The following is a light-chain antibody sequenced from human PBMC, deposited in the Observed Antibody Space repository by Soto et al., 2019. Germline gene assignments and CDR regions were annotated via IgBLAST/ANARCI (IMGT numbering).Light chain of an antibody. V-gene: IGLV2-8*01. CDR1: SSDVGGYDY. Sequence: ALTQPPSASRSPGQSVTISCTGTSSDVGGYDYVSWYQQHPGKAPKLMIYEVTKRPSGVPDRFSGSKSGNTASLTVSGLQAEDEADYYCSSYAGSNNFVFGTGTKVTVL. CDR2: EVT. J-gene: IGLJ1*01. CDR3: SSYAGSNNFV.